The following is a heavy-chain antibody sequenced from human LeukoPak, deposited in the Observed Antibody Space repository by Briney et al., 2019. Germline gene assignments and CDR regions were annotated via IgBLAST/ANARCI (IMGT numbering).Heavy chain of an antibody. Sequence: GGSLRLSCAASGFTFSSYDMSWVRQAPGKGLEWISTISGSGGSTYFADSVKGRFTISRDNSKNSLYLQMNSLRAADTAVYYCAKVQGSGCYYFDSWGQGTLVTVSS. V-gene: IGHV3-23*01. D-gene: IGHD6-19*01. CDR3: AKVQGSGCYYFDS. CDR1: GFTFSSYD. CDR2: ISGSGGST. J-gene: IGHJ4*02.